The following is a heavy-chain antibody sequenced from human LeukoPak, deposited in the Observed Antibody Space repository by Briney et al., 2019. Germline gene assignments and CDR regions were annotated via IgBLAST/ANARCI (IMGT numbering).Heavy chain of an antibody. D-gene: IGHD3-10*01. J-gene: IGHJ4*02. CDR1: GFTFSSYA. V-gene: IGHV3-23*01. Sequence: GGSLRLSCTDSGFTFSSYAMSWVRQAPGKGLEWVSAISGSGGSTHYADSVKGRFTISRDNSKNTLYLQMNSLRAEDTAVYYCAKVLNYYGSGYFDYWGQGTLVTVSS. CDR3: AKVLNYYGSGYFDY. CDR2: ISGSGGST.